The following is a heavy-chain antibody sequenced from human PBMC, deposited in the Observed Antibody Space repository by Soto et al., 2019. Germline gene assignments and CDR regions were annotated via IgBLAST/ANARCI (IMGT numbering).Heavy chain of an antibody. V-gene: IGHV4-38-2*01. CDR3: ARVGTIFGVVTAKVFDY. CDR1: GYSISSGYY. D-gene: IGHD3-3*01. CDR2: IYHSGST. J-gene: IGHJ4*02. Sequence: SETLSLTCAVSGYSISSGYYWGWIRQPPGKGLGWIGSIYHSGSTYYNPSLKSRVTISVDTSKNQFSLKLSSVTAADTAVYYCARVGTIFGVVTAKVFDYWGQGTLVPVSS.